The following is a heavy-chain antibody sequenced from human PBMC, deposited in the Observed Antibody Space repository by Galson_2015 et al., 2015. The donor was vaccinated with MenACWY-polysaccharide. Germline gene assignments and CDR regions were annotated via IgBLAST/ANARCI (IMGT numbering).Heavy chain of an antibody. D-gene: IGHD7-27*01. CDR1: GFSIHTYT. Sequence: SLRLSCAASGFSIHTYTVIWVRQAPGKGLEWLSNINSGSTTIHYADSVKGRFTVSRDNVKNSVSLQMNSLRDGDTALYYCATGDDVSQRGRSDWGQGTLVTVSS. CDR3: ATGDDVSQRGRSD. CDR2: INSGSTTI. V-gene: IGHV3-48*02. J-gene: IGHJ4*02.